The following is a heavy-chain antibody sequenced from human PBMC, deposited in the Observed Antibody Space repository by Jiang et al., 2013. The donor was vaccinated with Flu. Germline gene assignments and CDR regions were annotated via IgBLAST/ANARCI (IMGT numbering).Heavy chain of an antibody. V-gene: IGHV4-59*09. CDR3: ARGMGSGYVYYYYYGMDV. Sequence: TNLQPLPSKSRVTISVDTSKNQFSLKLSSVTAADTAVYYCARGMGSGYVYYYYYGMDVWGKGTTVTVSS. D-gene: IGHD5-12*01. J-gene: IGHJ6*04. CDR2: T.